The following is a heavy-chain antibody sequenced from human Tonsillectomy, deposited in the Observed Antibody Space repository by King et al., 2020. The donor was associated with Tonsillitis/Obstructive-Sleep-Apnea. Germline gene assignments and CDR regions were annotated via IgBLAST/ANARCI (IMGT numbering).Heavy chain of an antibody. CDR3: ASPHFTSGWIFDN. D-gene: IGHD6-19*01. V-gene: IGHV4-39*01. CDR1: GGSIRSGSGSHF. CDR2: IYYTGST. Sequence: VPLQESGPGLLKPSETLSLTCTVSGGSIRSGSGSHFWGWIRQPPGKGLEWIGSIYYTGSTYYNPSLKSRVSISVDTSKNQFSLRLSSVTAADTALYYCASPHFTSGWIFDNWGQGALVTVSS. J-gene: IGHJ4*02.